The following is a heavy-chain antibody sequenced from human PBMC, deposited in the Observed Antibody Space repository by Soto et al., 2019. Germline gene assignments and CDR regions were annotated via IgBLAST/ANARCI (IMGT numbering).Heavy chain of an antibody. Sequence: PSETLSLTCTVSGDSISTADYYWNWIRQPPGKGLEWIGYIYYSGNTYYIPSLKSRVTISVDTSKNQISLKLNSMTAADTAVYYCARGIYSTSSFFDSWGQGTLVTVSS. CDR1: GDSISTADYY. CDR3: ARGIYSTSSFFDS. J-gene: IGHJ4*02. V-gene: IGHV4-30-4*01. CDR2: IYYSGNT. D-gene: IGHD6-6*01.